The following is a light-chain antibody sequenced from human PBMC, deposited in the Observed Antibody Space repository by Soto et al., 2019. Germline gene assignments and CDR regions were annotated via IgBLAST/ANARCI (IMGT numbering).Light chain of an antibody. Sequence: EIVLTQSPGTLSLSPGDRATLFCRASQSVSSTHLAWYHQKPGQAPRLLIYGASTRASGIPDRFSGSGPGTDFTLTISRLETEDFAVYYCHQYGSSPQTFGQGTKVDIK. CDR1: QSVSSTH. CDR2: GAS. J-gene: IGKJ1*01. CDR3: HQYGSSPQT. V-gene: IGKV3-20*01.